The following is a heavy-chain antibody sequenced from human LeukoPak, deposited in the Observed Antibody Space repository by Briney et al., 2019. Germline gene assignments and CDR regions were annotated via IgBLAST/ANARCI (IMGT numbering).Heavy chain of an antibody. V-gene: IGHV3-53*01. CDR1: GFSVNNNY. CDR2: IYGGGDT. D-gene: IGHD3-3*01. CDR3: AKESGYYHN. J-gene: IGHJ4*02. Sequence: PGGSLRLSCAASGFSVNNNYVNWVRQAPGKGLEWVSIIYGGGDTSYADSVKGRFTISRDNSKNTVYLQMNSLRAEDTALYYCAKESGYYHNWGQGTQVTVSS.